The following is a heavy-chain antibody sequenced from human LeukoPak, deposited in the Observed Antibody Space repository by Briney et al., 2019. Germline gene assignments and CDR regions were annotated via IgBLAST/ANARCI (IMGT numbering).Heavy chain of an antibody. CDR1: GFTFSSYA. V-gene: IGHV3-23*01. CDR3: AKTYKVLFRGVPTDFFDF. Sequence: PGGSLRLSCAASGFTFSSYAMSWVRQAPGKGLEWVSAISGSGGSTYYADSVKGRFTISRDNSKNTLYLQMNSLRAEDTAVYFCAKTYKVLFRGVPTDFFDFWGQGTLVTVSS. CDR2: ISGSGGST. D-gene: IGHD3-10*01. J-gene: IGHJ4*02.